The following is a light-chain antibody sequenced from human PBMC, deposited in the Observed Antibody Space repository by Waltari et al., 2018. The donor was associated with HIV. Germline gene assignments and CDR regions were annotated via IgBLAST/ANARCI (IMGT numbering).Light chain of an antibody. CDR1: QSVSTN. CDR3: QLYSDWPRA. V-gene: IGKV3-15*01. Sequence: EIVVTQFPAALSVSPGERASLSCIASQSVSTNLAWYHQVSGQAPRLLISDSSNRATGVPDRFSGSGSGTHFTLTISSLQSEDSGVYYCQLYSDWPRAFGLWTKVEV. J-gene: IGKJ1*01. CDR2: DSS.